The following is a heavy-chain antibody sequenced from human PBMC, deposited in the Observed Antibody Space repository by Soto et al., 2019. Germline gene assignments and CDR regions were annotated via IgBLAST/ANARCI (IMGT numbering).Heavy chain of an antibody. CDR3: AKEVGTGYDFWSGYSKTYYYYGMDV. V-gene: IGHV3-23*01. CDR2: ISGSGGST. J-gene: IGHJ6*02. D-gene: IGHD3-3*01. Sequence: XESLRLSCAASGFTFSSYAMNWVRQAPGKGLEWVSAISGSGGSTYYADSVKGRFTISRDNSKNTLYLQMNSLRAEDTAVYYCAKEVGTGYDFWSGYSKTYYYYGMDVWGRGTTVTVSS. CDR1: GFTFSSYA.